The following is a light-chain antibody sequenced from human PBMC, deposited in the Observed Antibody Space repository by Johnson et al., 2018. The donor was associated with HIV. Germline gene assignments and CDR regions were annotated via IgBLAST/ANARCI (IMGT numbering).Light chain of an antibody. J-gene: IGLJ1*01. CDR3: GTWDSRLRTGF. V-gene: IGLV1-51*01. Sequence: QAVLTQPPSVSAAPGQRVTISCSGSSSNIGNNYVSWYQQVPGTAPKLLIYDNNKRPSGIPDRFSGSKSGTSATLGITGLQTGDEADYYCGTWDSRLRTGFSGTGTKVTVL. CDR1: SSNIGNNY. CDR2: DNN.